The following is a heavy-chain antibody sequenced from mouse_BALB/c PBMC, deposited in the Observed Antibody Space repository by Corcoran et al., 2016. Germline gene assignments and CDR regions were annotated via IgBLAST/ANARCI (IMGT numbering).Heavy chain of an antibody. CDR1: GYTFTSYV. CDR2: INPYNDGT. V-gene: IGHV1S136*01. CDR3: ARLYPGIAMDY. J-gene: IGHJ4*01. Sequence: EVQLQQSGPELVKPGASVKMSCKASGYTFTSYVMHWVKQKPGQGLEWIGYINPYNDGTKYNEKFKGKATLTSDKSSSTAFMELSSLTSEDSAVYYCARLYPGIAMDYWGQGTSVTVSS.